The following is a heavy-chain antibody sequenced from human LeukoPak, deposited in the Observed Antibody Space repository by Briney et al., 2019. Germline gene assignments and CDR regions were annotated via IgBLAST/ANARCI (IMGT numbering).Heavy chain of an antibody. D-gene: IGHD1-26*01. CDR3: ARHVRGASNAFDI. CDR2: IYYSGST. V-gene: IGHV4-59*08. CDR1: GGSISGYY. J-gene: IGHJ3*02. Sequence: SETLSLTCTVSGGSISGYYWSWIWQPPGKGLEYIGYIYYSGSTNYNPSLKSRVTISVDTSKNQFSLKLSSVTAADTAVYYCARHVRGASNAFDIWGQGTMVTVSS.